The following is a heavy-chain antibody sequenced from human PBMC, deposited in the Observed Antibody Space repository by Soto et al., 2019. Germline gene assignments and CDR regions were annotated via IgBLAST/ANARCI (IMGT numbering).Heavy chain of an antibody. J-gene: IGHJ6*02. Sequence: VKVSCKASGGTFSTSTFTWVRQAPGQGLEWMGRTIPILDVADYAQDFQGRVTITADKSTSTAYMELTSLRSEDTAVYYCAGSIVATISPFSPWDVWGRGTTVTVSS. CDR3: AGSIVATISPFSPWDV. CDR2: TIPILDVA. D-gene: IGHD5-12*01. V-gene: IGHV1-69*02. CDR1: GGTFSTST.